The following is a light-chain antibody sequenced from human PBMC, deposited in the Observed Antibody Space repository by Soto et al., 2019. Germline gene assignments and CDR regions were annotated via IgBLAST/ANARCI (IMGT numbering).Light chain of an antibody. CDR2: DAS. CDR1: QSVSSY. Sequence: EIVLTQSPGTLSLSPGERATLSCRASQSVSSYLAWYQQKPGQAPRLLIYDASNRATGIPARFSGSGSGTVFTLTISSLEPEDFAVYYCQQRSNWPRLTFGGGTKVDIK. J-gene: IGKJ4*01. V-gene: IGKV3-11*01. CDR3: QQRSNWPRLT.